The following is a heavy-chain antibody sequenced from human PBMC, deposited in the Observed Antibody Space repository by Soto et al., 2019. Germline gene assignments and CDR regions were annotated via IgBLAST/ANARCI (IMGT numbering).Heavy chain of an antibody. V-gene: IGHV1-2*04. CDR2: INPNGGGT. CDR3: ARVSSVGGIAAAGPSGYVDY. CDR1: GYTSTGYY. J-gene: IGHJ4*03. Sequence: ASVKVSCKASGYTSTGYYMHWVRQAPGQGLEGMGWINPNGGGTNYAQKFQGWVTMTRDTSISTAYMELSRLRSDDTAVYYCARVSSVGGIAAAGPSGYVDYWG. D-gene: IGHD6-13*01.